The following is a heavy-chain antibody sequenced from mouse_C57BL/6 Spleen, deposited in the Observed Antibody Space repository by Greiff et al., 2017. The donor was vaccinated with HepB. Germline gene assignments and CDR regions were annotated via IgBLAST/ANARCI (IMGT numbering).Heavy chain of an antibody. J-gene: IGHJ3*01. CDR3: AREGYASPFAY. CDR1: GFTFSSYA. CDR2: ISDGGSYT. Sequence: EVQLVESGGGLVKPGGSLKLSCAASGFTFSSYAMSWVRQTPEKRLEWVATISDGGSYTYYPDNVKGRFTISRDNAKNNLYLQMSHLKSEDTAIYYCAREGYASPFAYWGQGTLVTVSA. D-gene: IGHD6-2*01. V-gene: IGHV5-4*01.